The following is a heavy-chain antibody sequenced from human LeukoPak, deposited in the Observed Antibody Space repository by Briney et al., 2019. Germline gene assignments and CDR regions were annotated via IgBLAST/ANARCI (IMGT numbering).Heavy chain of an antibody. Sequence: AGGSLRLSCAASGFTVSSNYTSWVRQAPGKGLEWVSIIYSGGSIYYADSVKGRFTISRDNSKNTLYPQMNSLRAEDTAVYYCAKFSGSLYYFDYWGQGTLVTVSS. CDR1: GFTVSSNY. CDR2: IYSGGSI. D-gene: IGHD3-10*01. J-gene: IGHJ4*02. CDR3: AKFSGSLYYFDY. V-gene: IGHV3-66*01.